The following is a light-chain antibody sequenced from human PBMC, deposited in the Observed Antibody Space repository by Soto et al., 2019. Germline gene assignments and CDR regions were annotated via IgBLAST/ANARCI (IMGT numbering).Light chain of an antibody. CDR1: QSIGAY. Sequence: DIQMTQSPSSLSASVGDRVTITCRASQSIGAYLNLYHQEPGKAPKLLIYAGSILQSGVPSRFRGSGSGTDFTLTISSLQPEDFASYFCQQSYGSPRTFGQGTKVEIK. CDR3: QQSYGSPRT. CDR2: AGS. V-gene: IGKV1-39*01. J-gene: IGKJ1*01.